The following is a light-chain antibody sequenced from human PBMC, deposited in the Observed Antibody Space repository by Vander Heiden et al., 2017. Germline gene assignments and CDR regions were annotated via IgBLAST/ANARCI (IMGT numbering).Light chain of an antibody. J-gene: IGLJ2*01. CDR2: RDT. Sequence: SYELAQPVSVSVAPRQTASIPCGGKNMGSKNVHWYQQKPGQAPVLVIYRDTLRPSGIPERLSGSNTGNMATLTISRAQVEDEADYYCQVWDSNTVLFGGGTKLTVL. V-gene: IGLV3-9*01. CDR3: QVWDSNTVL. CDR1: NMGSKN.